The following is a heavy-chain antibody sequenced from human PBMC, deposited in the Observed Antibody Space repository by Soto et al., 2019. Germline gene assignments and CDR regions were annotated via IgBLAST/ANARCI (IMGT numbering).Heavy chain of an antibody. J-gene: IGHJ4*02. D-gene: IGHD5-12*01. V-gene: IGHV3-23*01. CDR2: ISGSGGST. CDR3: AKDRGWLQYTPDYFDY. Sequence: GGSLRLSCAASGFTFSSYAMSWVCQAPGKGLEWVSAISGSGGSTYYADSVKGRFTISRDNSKNTLYLQMNSLRAEDTAVYYCAKDRGWLQYTPDYFDYWGQGTLVTVSS. CDR1: GFTFSSYA.